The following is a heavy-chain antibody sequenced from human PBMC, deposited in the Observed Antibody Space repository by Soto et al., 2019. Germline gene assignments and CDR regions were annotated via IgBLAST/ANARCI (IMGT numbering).Heavy chain of an antibody. CDR2: IYYSGST. Sequence: SETLSLTCTVSGGSISTYYWSWIRQPPGKGLEWIGYIYYSGSTSYNPSLKSRVTISVDTSKNQFSLKLRSVTAADTAVYYCASDLSSGWEQAYGMDFWGQGTTVTGSS. V-gene: IGHV4-59*01. D-gene: IGHD6-19*01. J-gene: IGHJ6*02. CDR1: GGSISTYY. CDR3: ASDLSSGWEQAYGMDF.